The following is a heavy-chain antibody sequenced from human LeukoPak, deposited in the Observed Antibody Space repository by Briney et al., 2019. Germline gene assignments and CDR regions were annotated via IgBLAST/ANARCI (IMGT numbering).Heavy chain of an antibody. CDR1: GFTFSSYG. CDR2: ISGSGGST. D-gene: IGHD2-2*01. CDR3: AKAGYQLDYYYYMDV. V-gene: IGHV3-23*01. J-gene: IGHJ6*03. Sequence: PGGSLRLSCAASGFTFSSYGMSWVRQAPGKGLEWVSAISGSGGSTYYADSVKGRFTISRDNSKNTLYLQMNSLRAEDTAVYYCAKAGYQLDYYYYMDVWGKGTTVTISS.